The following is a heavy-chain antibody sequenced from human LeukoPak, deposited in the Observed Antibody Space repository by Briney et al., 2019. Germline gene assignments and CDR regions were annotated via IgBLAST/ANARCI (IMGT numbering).Heavy chain of an antibody. V-gene: IGHV1-3*01. CDR1: GYTFTSYA. CDR3: AGGYCSSTSCYAFSNWFDP. CDR2: INAGNGNT. D-gene: IGHD2-2*01. Sequence: ASVKVSCKASGYTFTSYAMHWVRQAPGRRLEWMGWINAGNGNTKYSQKFQGRVTITRDTSASTAYMELSSLRSEDTAVYYCAGGYCSSTSCYAFSNWFDPWGQGTLVTVSS. J-gene: IGHJ5*02.